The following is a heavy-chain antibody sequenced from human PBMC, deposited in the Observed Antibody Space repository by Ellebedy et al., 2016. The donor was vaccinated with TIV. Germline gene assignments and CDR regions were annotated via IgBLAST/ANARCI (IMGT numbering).Heavy chain of an antibody. CDR3: AREGQGLYGMDV. J-gene: IGHJ6*02. CDR2: ISYDGSNK. V-gene: IGHV3-30*03. CDR1: GFTFSSYG. Sequence: GESLKISCAASGFTFSSYGMHWVRQAPGKGLEWVAVISYDGSNKYYADSVKGRFTISRDNSKNTLYLQMNSLRAEDTAVYYCAREGQGLYGMDVWGQGTTVTVSS.